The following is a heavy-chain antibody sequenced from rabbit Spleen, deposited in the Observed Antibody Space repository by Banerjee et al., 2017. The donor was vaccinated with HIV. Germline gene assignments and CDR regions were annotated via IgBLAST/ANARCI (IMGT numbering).Heavy chain of an antibody. Sequence: QSLEESGGDLVKPGASLTLTCAASGFSFSSNAYICWVRQAPGKGLEWIACIDAGSSGFTYFASWAKGRFTISKTSSTTVTLQMTSLTAADTATYFCARDLDGVIGWNFGWWGPGTLVTVS. J-gene: IGHJ4*01. V-gene: IGHV1S40*01. CDR2: IDAGSSGFT. D-gene: IGHD1-1*01. CDR1: GFSFSSNAY. CDR3: ARDLDGVIGWNFGW.